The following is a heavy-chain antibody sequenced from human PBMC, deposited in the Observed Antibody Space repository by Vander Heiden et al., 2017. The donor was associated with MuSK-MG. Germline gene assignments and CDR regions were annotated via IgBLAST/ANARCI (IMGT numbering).Heavy chain of an antibody. CDR3: AKDGTPYYDYVWGSYRPFDY. D-gene: IGHD3-16*02. CDR2: ISGSGGST. CDR1: GFTFSSYA. V-gene: IGHV3-23*01. J-gene: IGHJ4*02. Sequence: EVQLLESGGGLVQPGGSLRLSCAASGFTFSSYAMSWVRQAPGKGLEWVSAISGSGGSTYYADSVKGRFTISRDNSKNTLYLQMNSLRAEDTAVYYCAKDGTPYYDYVWGSYRPFDYWGQGTLVTVSS.